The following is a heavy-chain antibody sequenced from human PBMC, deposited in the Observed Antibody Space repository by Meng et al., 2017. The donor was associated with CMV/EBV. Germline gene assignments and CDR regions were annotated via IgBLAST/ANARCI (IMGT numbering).Heavy chain of an antibody. CDR3: ARDYRYYYGSGYDY. CDR2: IYYSGST. D-gene: IGHD3-10*01. J-gene: IGHJ4*02. V-gene: IGHV4-39*07. Sequence: SETLSPTCTVSGCSISSSSYYWGWIRQPPGKGLEWIGSIYYSGSTYYNPSLKSRVTISVDTSKNQFSLKLSSVTAADKAVYYCARDYRYYYGSGYDYWGQGTLVTVSS. CDR1: GCSISSSSYY.